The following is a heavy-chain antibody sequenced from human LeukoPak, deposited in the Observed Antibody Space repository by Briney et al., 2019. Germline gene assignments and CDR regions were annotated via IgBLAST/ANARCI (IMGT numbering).Heavy chain of an antibody. J-gene: IGHJ6*02. D-gene: IGHD1-26*01. Sequence: GASVKVSCKASGYTFTGYYMHWVRQAPGQGLEWMGWINPNSGGTNYAQKFQGWVTMTRDTSISTAYMELSRLRSDDTAVYYCATPYSGSYYGDYYGMDVWGQGTTVTVSS. V-gene: IGHV1-2*04. CDR2: INPNSGGT. CDR3: ATPYSGSYYGDYYGMDV. CDR1: GYTFTGYY.